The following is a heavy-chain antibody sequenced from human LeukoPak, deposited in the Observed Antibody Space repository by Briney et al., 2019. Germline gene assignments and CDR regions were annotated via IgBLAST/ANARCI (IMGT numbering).Heavy chain of an antibody. V-gene: IGHV4-61*02. CDR2: IYTSGST. CDR3: ASGYYYRGDY. D-gene: IGHD3-22*01. J-gene: IGHJ4*02. CDR1: GGSISSGSYY. Sequence: SQTLSLTCTVSGGSISSGSYYWSWIRQPAGKGLEWIGRIYTSGSTNYNPSLKSRVTISVDTSKDEFSLKLSSVTAADTAVYYCASGYYYRGDYWGQGTLVTVSS.